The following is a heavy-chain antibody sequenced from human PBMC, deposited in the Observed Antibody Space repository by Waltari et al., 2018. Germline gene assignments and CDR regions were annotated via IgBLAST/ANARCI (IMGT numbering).Heavy chain of an antibody. CDR1: CFTFSQHA. CDR2: ISGSTTNT. V-gene: IGHV3-23*01. CDR3: EKKLVGSDSWDYFDY. D-gene: IGHD1-26*01. J-gene: IGHJ4*02. Sequence: DVQLLASGRGLVQPGGYPGLSFAASCFTFSQHAMSWVRQASAPGPAWVSTISGSTTNTYYADSGKGRFTISRDNSRNTLYLQMNSLRAEETAVYYCEKKLVGSDSWDYFDYWGQGTLVTVSS.